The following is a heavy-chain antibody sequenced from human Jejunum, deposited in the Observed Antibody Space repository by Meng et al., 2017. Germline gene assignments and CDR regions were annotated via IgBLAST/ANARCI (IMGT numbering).Heavy chain of an antibody. CDR2: ISGRGSAI. D-gene: IGHD3-16*01. Sequence: VQLVGSGGGLVKPGGSLRLSCAASGFSFIDFYMTWIRPAPGKGLEWVAYISGRGSAIYYADSVRGRFIISRDNAKNSVDLQMNSLRAEDTAVYYCARDHLPFGWFDPWGQGTLVTVSS. CDR3: ARDHLPFGWFDP. CDR1: GFSFIDFY. V-gene: IGHV3-11*01. J-gene: IGHJ5*02.